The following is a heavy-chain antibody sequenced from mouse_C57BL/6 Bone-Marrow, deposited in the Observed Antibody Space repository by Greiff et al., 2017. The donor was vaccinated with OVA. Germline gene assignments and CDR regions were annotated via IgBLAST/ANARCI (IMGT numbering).Heavy chain of an antibody. V-gene: IGHV1-58*01. D-gene: IGHD2-5*01. Sequence: VQLQQSGAELVRPGSSVKMSCKTSGYTFTSYGINWVKQRPGQGLEWIGYIYIGNGYTEYNEKFKGKATLTSDTSSSTAYMQLSSLTSEDSAVYYCARDYSNYEGWFAYWGQGTLVTVSA. CDR2: IYIGNGYT. CDR3: ARDYSNYEGWFAY. J-gene: IGHJ3*01. CDR1: GYTFTSYG.